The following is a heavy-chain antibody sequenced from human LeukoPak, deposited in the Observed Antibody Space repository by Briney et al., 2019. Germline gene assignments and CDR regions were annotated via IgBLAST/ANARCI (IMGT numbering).Heavy chain of an antibody. CDR2: ISYDGSNR. V-gene: IGHV3-30-3*01. J-gene: IGHJ3*02. Sequence: GGSLRLSCAASGFTFSSYAMHWVRQAPGKGLEWVAVISYDGSNRYCADSVKGRFTISRDNSKNTLYLQMNSLRAEDTAVYYCARDVDGGSSWYDAFDIWGQGTMVTVSS. CDR1: GFTFSSYA. D-gene: IGHD6-13*01. CDR3: ARDVDGGSSWYDAFDI.